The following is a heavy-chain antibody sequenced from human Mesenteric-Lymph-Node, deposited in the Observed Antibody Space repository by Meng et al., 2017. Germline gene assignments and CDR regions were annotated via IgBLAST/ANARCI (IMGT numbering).Heavy chain of an antibody. D-gene: IGHD4/OR15-4a*01. Sequence: SLKISCAASGFTFDDYAMHWVRQAPGKGLEWVSGISWNSGSIGYADSVKGRFTISRDNAKNSLYLQMNSLRAGDTALYYCAKDGAGGGPFDYWGQGTLVTVSS. CDR3: AKDGAGGGPFDY. J-gene: IGHJ4*02. CDR1: GFTFDDYA. CDR2: ISWNSGSI. V-gene: IGHV3-9*01.